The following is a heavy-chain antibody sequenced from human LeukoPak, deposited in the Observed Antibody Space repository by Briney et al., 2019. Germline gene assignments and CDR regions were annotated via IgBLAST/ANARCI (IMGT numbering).Heavy chain of an antibody. CDR1: GGSIRSYY. V-gene: IGHV4-59*08. J-gene: IGHJ4*02. D-gene: IGHD6-13*01. Sequence: SETLSLTCTVSGGSIRSYYWSWIRQPPGKGLEWIGYIHYTGSTNYNPSLKSRVTISVDTSKNQFSLQLSSVTATDTAVYFCARHSSSWYPDYWGQGTLDTVSS. CDR2: IHYTGST. CDR3: ARHSSSWYPDY.